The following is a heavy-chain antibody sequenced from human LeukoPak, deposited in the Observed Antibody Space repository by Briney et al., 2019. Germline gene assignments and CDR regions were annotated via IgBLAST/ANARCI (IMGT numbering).Heavy chain of an antibody. D-gene: IGHD1-1*01. CDR1: GFTFSIYS. J-gene: IGHJ4*02. V-gene: IGHV3-21*01. CDR3: VRDGWNDDY. CDR2: ISSGSSYI. Sequence: PGGSLRLSCAASGFTFSIYSMNWVRQAPGRGLEWVSSISSGSSYIYYADSLKGRFTISRDNAKNSLFLQMNSLRAEDTAVYYCVRDGWNDDYWGQGTLVTVSS.